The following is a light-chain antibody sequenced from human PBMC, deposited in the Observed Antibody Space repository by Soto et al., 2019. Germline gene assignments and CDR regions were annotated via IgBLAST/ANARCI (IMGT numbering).Light chain of an antibody. J-gene: IGKJ5*01. V-gene: IGKV1-8*01. CDR2: AAS. CDR3: QQYYSYPF. Sequence: AIRMTQSPTSLSASTGDRVTITCRASQGISSYLAWYQQKPGKAPKLLIYAASTLHSGVPSRFSGSGSGTDFTLTISCLQSEEFATYYCQQYYSYPFFGQGTRLEIK. CDR1: QGISSY.